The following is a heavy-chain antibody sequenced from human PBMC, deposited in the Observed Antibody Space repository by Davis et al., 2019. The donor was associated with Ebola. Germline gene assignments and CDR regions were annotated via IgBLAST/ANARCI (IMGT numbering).Heavy chain of an antibody. CDR2: INHSGST. D-gene: IGHD5-12*01. Sequence: SETLSLTCDVYGGSFSGYYWSWIRQPPGKGLEWIGEINHSGSTNYNPSLKSRVTISVDTSKNQFSLKLSSVTAADTAVYYCASLKQWLRGDVWGQGTTVTVSS. CDR1: GGSFSGYY. J-gene: IGHJ6*02. V-gene: IGHV4-34*01. CDR3: ASLKQWLRGDV.